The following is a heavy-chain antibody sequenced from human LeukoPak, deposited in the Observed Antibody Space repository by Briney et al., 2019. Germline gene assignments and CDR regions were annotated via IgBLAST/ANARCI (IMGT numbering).Heavy chain of an antibody. CDR1: GASISSSSYY. D-gene: IGHD3-9*01. V-gene: IGHV4-39*07. CDR2: IYYSGST. CDR3: ARRGVLRYFDWSQNFDY. J-gene: IGHJ4*02. Sequence: SETLSLTCTVSGASISSSSYYWGWIRQPPGKGLEWIGRIYYSGSTYYNPSLKSRVTISVDTSKNQCSLKLSSVPAADTAVYYCARRGVLRYFDWSQNFDYWGQGTLVTVSS.